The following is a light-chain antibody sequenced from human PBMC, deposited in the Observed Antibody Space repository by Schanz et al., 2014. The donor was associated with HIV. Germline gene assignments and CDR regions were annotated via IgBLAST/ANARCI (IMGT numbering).Light chain of an antibody. CDR1: ALNLGHNF. CDR3: QSYDKSLSVVI. V-gene: IGLV1-51*01. CDR2: ADY. J-gene: IGLJ2*01. Sequence: QSLLTQPPSVSAAPGQRVTISCSGGALNLGHNFVSWYQQFPGTAPKLLIFADYQRPSEIPDRISGSKTGTSASLAITGLQPEDEADYFCQSYDKSLSVVIFGGGTKLTVL.